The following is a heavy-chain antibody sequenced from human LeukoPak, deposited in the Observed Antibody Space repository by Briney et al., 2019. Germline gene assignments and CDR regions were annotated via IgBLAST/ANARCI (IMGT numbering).Heavy chain of an antibody. CDR3: ARVTMEYSSSSTDY. J-gene: IGHJ4*02. Sequence: SGGSLRLSCAASGFTFSSYSMNWVRQAPGKGLEWVSSISSSSSYIYYADSVKGRFTISRDNAKNSLYLQMNSLRAEDTAVYYCARVTMEYSSSSTDYWGQGTLVTVSS. CDR2: ISSSSSYI. D-gene: IGHD6-6*01. CDR1: GFTFSSYS. V-gene: IGHV3-21*01.